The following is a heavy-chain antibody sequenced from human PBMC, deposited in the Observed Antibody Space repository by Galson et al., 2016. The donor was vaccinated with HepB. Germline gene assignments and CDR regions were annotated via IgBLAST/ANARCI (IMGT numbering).Heavy chain of an antibody. CDR1: GFSFTTTGVG. Sequence: PALVKPTQTLTLTCAFSGFSFTTTGVGVGWIRQPPGKALEWLALIYWDDETRYSPSLNSRLTVTKDTSRNQVGPTLTNVNPVDKGTYYCANVVNDPTGYYIYAFDVWGQGNMVTFSS. V-gene: IGHV2-5*02. J-gene: IGHJ3*01. D-gene: IGHD3-9*01. CDR3: ANVVNDPTGYYIYAFDV. CDR2: IYWDDET.